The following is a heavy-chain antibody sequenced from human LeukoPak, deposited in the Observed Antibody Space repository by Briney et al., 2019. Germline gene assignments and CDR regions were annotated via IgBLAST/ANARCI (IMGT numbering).Heavy chain of an antibody. CDR3: ARDGGLHTIFDY. Sequence: GGSLRLSCAASGFSFRNYWMGWVRQAPGKGLEWVANTKPGGSAEYYADSVRGRFTASRDNANNLLYLQMNRLRAEDTAVYYCARDGGLHTIFDYWGQGTLLTVSS. D-gene: IGHD2-15*01. CDR1: GFSFRNYW. V-gene: IGHV3-7*01. CDR2: TKPGGSAE. J-gene: IGHJ4*02.